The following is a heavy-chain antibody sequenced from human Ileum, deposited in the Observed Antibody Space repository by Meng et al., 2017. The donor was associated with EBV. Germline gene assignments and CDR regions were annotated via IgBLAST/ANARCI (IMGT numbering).Heavy chain of an antibody. J-gene: IGHJ4*02. V-gene: IGHV4-59*08. Sequence: QLHFRASGPGLLKPSGTLSSPCMFFGGSIGSYDGSWIRHHPGRGLGWIGYTYYSGSTNYHPSLKRRVTNSVDTSKNQFSLNLSSVTAADTAVYYCARGGWSLDYWGQGTLVTVSS. CDR2: TYYSGST. D-gene: IGHD2-15*01. CDR3: ARGGWSLDY. CDR1: GGSIGSYD.